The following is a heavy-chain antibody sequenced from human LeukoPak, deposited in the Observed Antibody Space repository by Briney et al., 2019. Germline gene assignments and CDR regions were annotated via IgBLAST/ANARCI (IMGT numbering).Heavy chain of an antibody. J-gene: IGHJ4*02. D-gene: IGHD6-19*01. CDR3: VKEITVAGFDY. Sequence: GGSLRLSCSASGFTLSRYPMHWVRQAPGKGLEYVSAISDNGGSTYYADSVKGRFTISRDNSENTLYLQMTGLRLEDTALYYCVKEITVAGFDYWGQGTLVTVSS. CDR1: GFTLSRYP. CDR2: ISDNGGST. V-gene: IGHV3-64D*06.